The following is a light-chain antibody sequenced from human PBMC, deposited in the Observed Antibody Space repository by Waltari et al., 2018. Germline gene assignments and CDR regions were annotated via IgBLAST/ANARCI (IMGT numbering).Light chain of an antibody. J-gene: IGKJ4*01. CDR1: PRGLFTVNNKNY. Sequence: DIVMTQAPDPLALSRDGRPTTNCTSKPRGLFTVNNKNYLALYAKKPRQPPKLLIYWASTRESGVPDRFSGSESGTDFNLTISSLQAEDVAVYYCQQYCTTPLTFGGGTKVEIK. V-gene: IGKV4-1*01. CDR3: QQYCTTPLT. CDR2: WAS.